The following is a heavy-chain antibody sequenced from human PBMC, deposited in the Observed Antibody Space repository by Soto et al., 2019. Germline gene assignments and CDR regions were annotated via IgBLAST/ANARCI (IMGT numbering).Heavy chain of an antibody. Sequence: ASVKVSCKASGYTFTSYYMHWVRQAPGQGLEWMGIINPSGGSTSYAQKFQGRVTMTRDTSTSTVYMELSSLRSEDTAVYYCARDGAVAGQHYNWFDPWGQGTLVTVSS. V-gene: IGHV1-46*01. CDR2: INPSGGST. CDR1: GYTFTSYY. J-gene: IGHJ5*02. D-gene: IGHD6-19*01. CDR3: ARDGAVAGQHYNWFDP.